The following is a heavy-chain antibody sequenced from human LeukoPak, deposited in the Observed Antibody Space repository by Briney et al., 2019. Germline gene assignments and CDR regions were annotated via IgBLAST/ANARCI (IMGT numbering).Heavy chain of an antibody. CDR3: SKEPNSYSSGWYFED. CDR2: VSYDGGTT. CDR1: RYTSRNYS. D-gene: IGHD6-25*01. Sequence: GGSLRLSCAQSRYTSRNYSIQGGPQAPGKGLEWVAVVSYDGGTTFYADSVKGRFTISRDNSKNTLDLQMFSLRVEDTAVYYCSKEPNSYSSGWYFEDWGQGTLVTVSS. J-gene: IGHJ1*01. V-gene: IGHV3-30*18.